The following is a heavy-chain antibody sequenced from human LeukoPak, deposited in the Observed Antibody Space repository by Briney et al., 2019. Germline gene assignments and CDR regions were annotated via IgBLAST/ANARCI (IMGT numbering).Heavy chain of an antibody. CDR1: GGSISSYY. V-gene: IGHV4-59*01. D-gene: IGHD3-22*01. Sequence: PSETLSPTCTVSGGSISSYYWSWIRQPPGKGLEWIGYIYYSGNTNYNPSLKSRVTISLDTSKNQFSLKLISVTAADTAVYYCARGVGSGYTDYWGQGALVTVSS. J-gene: IGHJ4*02. CDR3: ARGVGSGYTDY. CDR2: IYYSGNT.